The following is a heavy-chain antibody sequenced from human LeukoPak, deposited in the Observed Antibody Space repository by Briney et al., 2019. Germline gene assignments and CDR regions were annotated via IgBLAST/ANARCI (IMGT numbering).Heavy chain of an antibody. D-gene: IGHD4-11*01. Sequence: GASVKVSCKASGGTFSSHAISWVRQAPGQGLEWMGVINPIFHTPTYAKKFQGRLTITKVESMSTASMDLSSLISDDTAVYYCARGRTTGEFDYWGQGTLVTVSS. J-gene: IGHJ4*02. CDR3: ARGRTTGEFDY. CDR2: INPIFHTP. V-gene: IGHV1-69*05. CDR1: GGTFSSHA.